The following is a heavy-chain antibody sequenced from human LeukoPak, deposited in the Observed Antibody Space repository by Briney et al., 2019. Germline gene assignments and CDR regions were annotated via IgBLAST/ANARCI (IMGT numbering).Heavy chain of an antibody. CDR2: IKQDGSEK. V-gene: IGHV3-7*01. Sequence: PGGSLRLSCAASGFTFSSYWMSWVRQAPGKGQEWVANIKQDGSEKYYVDSVKGRFTISRDNAKNSLYLQMNSLRAEDTAVYYCARCDSSGYYFYYYYYMDVWGKGTTVTVSS. CDR3: ARCDSSGYYFYYYYYMDV. CDR1: GFTFSSYW. D-gene: IGHD3-22*01. J-gene: IGHJ6*03.